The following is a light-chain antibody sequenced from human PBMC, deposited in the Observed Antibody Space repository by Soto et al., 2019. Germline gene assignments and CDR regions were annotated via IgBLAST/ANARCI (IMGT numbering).Light chain of an antibody. CDR2: GAS. V-gene: IGKV3-20*01. CDR1: QSVTNSY. CDR3: QQDGATPGT. Sequence: EIVLTQSPDTLSLSPGERVTLSCRASQSVTNSYLAWYQQKPGQGPRLLIHGASSRATGTPDRFSGSGSGTDFTLIISRLEPEDFAVYYCQQDGATPGTFGQGTKLDIK. J-gene: IGKJ1*01.